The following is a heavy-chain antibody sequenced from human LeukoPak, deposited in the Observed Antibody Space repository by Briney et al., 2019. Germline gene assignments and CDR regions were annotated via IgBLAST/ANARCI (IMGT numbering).Heavy chain of an antibody. CDR1: GFTFSSYW. V-gene: IGHV3-7*03. J-gene: IGHJ4*02. D-gene: IGHD5-18*01. CDR2: IKKDGSEK. CDR3: ATYRQVMLPFES. Sequence: GGSLRLSCAASGFTFSSYWMSWVRQAPGKGLEWVANIKKDGSEKYYVDSVKGRFTISRDNAKTSLYLQMNSLRGEDTAIYYCATYRQVMLPFESWGQGTLVTVSS.